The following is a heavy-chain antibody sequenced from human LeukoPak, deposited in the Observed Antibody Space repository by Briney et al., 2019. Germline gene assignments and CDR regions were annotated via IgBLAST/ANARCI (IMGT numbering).Heavy chain of an antibody. CDR2: IYHSGST. Sequence: SETLSLTCAVSGASISSSNWWSWVRLPPGKGLEWIGEIYHSGSTNYNPSLKSRVTISVDRSKNQMSLKLSSVTAADTAVYYCARCLGFLIGSSWYPDAFDIWGQGTMVTVSS. CDR3: ARCLGFLIGSSWYPDAFDI. CDR1: GASISSSNW. J-gene: IGHJ3*02. D-gene: IGHD6-13*01. V-gene: IGHV4-4*02.